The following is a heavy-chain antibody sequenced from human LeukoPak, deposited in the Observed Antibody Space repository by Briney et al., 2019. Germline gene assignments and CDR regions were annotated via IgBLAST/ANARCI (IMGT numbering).Heavy chain of an antibody. D-gene: IGHD3-16*01. CDR3: ARRVPNQVITDYFDY. V-gene: IGHV3-48*04. Sequence: GGPLRLSCAASGFTLSSYSMNWVRQAPGKGLEWISFIDSSSRIIFYAESVKGRFTISRDNAKNSLFLQMNSLRAEDTAVYYCARRVPNQVITDYFDYWGQGTLVTVSS. J-gene: IGHJ4*02. CDR1: GFTLSSYS. CDR2: IDSSSRII.